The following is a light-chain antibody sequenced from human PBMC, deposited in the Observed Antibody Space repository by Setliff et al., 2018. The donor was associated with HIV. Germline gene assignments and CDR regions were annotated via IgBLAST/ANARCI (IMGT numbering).Light chain of an antibody. Sequence: VVTQEPSLTVSPGGTVTLTCASSTGAVTSSYYPSWFQQKPGQAPRPLIYYTNNRRSWTPARISGSLLGGKAALTLSNVQSEDEAEYYCLLFFANDYFFGSGTKVTV. CDR1: TGAVTSSYY. J-gene: IGLJ1*01. CDR2: YTN. V-gene: IGLV7-43*01. CDR3: LLFFANDYF.